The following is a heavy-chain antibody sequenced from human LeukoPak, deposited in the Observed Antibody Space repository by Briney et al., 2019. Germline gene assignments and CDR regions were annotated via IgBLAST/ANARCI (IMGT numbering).Heavy chain of an antibody. J-gene: IGHJ6*03. Sequence: PSETLSLTCVVYGGSFSDYYWSWIRQPPGKGLEWIGEINHSGYTNYNPSLKSRITMSVDTSKNQFSLKLSSVTAADTAVYYCARDRSDIVVVPAAIPYYYYYMDVWGKGTTVTVSS. CDR2: INHSGYT. D-gene: IGHD2-2*01. V-gene: IGHV4-34*10. CDR1: GGSFSDYY. CDR3: ARDRSDIVVVPAAIPYYYYYMDV.